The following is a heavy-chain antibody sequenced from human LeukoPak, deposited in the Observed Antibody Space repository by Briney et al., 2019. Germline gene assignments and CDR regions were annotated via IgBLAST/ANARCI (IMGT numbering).Heavy chain of an antibody. CDR3: AREGSSSWYDY. V-gene: IGHV3-7*01. CDR1: GFSFNNYR. Sequence: PGGSLRLSCVASGFSFNNYRMTWVRQAPGKGLEWVANIKQDGSEKYYVDSVKGRFTISRDNAKNSLYLQMNSLRAEDTAVYYCAREGSSSWYDYWGQGTLVTVSS. CDR2: IKQDGSEK. D-gene: IGHD6-13*01. J-gene: IGHJ4*02.